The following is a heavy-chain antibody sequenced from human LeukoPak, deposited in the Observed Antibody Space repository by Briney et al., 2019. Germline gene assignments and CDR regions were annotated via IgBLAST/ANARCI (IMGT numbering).Heavy chain of an antibody. J-gene: IGHJ4*02. D-gene: IGHD6-13*01. CDR2: IYYSGST. V-gene: IGHV4-39*07. CDR3: ARFSTTSSSWSPYYFDY. CDR1: GGSISSSSYY. Sequence: PSETLSLTCTVSGGSISSSSYYWGWIRQPPGKGLEWIGSIYYSGSTYYNPSLKSRVTISVDTSKNQFSLKLSSVTAADTAVYYCARFSTTSSSWSPYYFDYWGQGTLVTVSS.